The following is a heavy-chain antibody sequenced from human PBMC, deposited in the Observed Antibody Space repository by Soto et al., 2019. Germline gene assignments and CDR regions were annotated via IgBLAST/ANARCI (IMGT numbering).Heavy chain of an antibody. J-gene: IGHJ3*02. Sequence: SETLSLTCTVSGGSISSGGYYWSWIRQPPGKGLEWIGYIYYSGSTNYNPSLKSRVTISVDTSKNQFSLKLSSVTAADTAVYYCARLNYYDSSGYRLSAFDIWGQGTMVTVSS. CDR1: GGSISSGGYY. D-gene: IGHD3-22*01. CDR3: ARLNYYDSSGYRLSAFDI. V-gene: IGHV4-61*08. CDR2: IYYSGST.